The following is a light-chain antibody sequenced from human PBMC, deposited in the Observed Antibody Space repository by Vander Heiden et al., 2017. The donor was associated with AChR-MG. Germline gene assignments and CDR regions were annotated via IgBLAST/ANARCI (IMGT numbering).Light chain of an antibody. CDR1: SSNVGSNT. CDR2: VND. Sequence: VLPPPPSASGAPWQRVTSSCSGSSSNVGSNTVDWHLQLPGTAHKLIIYVNDQRPAVAPGRFCGTKCGTAASLAISGLQAEDEADYYCAVWDDSLNGVVFGGGTKLTVL. V-gene: IGLV1-44*01. CDR3: AVWDDSLNGVV. J-gene: IGLJ2*01.